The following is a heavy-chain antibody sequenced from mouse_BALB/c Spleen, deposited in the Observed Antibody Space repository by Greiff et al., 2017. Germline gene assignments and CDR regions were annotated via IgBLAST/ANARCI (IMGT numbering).Heavy chain of an antibody. CDR3: ARRGMITGKFAY. D-gene: IGHD2-4*01. V-gene: IGHV1-39*01. CDR2: IDPYYGGT. J-gene: IGHJ3*01. Sequence: EVKLVESGPELEKPGASVKISCKASGYSFTGYNMNWVKQSNGKSLEWIGNIDPYYGGTSYNQKFKGKATLTVDKSSSTAYMQLKSLTSEDSAVYYCARRGMITGKFAYWGQGTLVTVSA. CDR1: GYSFTGYN.